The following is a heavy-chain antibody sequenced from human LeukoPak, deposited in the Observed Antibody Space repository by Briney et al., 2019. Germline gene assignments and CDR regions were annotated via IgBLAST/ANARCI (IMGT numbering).Heavy chain of an antibody. D-gene: IGHD3-3*01. J-gene: IGHJ4*02. CDR2: IDHSGST. V-gene: IGHV4-30-2*01. CDR1: GGSISSGGYS. CDR3: ARESITIFGVVTPPDY. Sequence: SETLSLTCTVSGGSISSGGYSWSWIRQPPGKCLEWIGYIDHSGSTYYNPSLKSLFTISSDRSNNQLSLKLSSVTAADTAVYYCARESITIFGVVTPPDYWGQGTLVTVSS.